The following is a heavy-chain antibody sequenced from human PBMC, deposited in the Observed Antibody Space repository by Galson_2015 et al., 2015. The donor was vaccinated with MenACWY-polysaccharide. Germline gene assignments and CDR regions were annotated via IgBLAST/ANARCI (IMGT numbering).Heavy chain of an antibody. V-gene: IGHV2-70*01. CDR1: GFSLITTGMS. J-gene: IGHJ6*02. D-gene: IGHD1-26*01. CDR2: IDWDGDK. Sequence: PALVKPTQTLTVTCTLSGFSLITTGMSVSWIRQPPGKALEWLALIDWDGDKYFSTSLKTRLTISRDTSKNLVVLTLTNLDPADTATYYCARVVPLGDTNYYGMDVWGQGTTVTVSS. CDR3: ARVVPLGDTNYYGMDV.